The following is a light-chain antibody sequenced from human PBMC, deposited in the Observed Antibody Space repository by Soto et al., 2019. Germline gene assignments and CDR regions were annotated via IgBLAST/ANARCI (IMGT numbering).Light chain of an antibody. CDR2: DAS. V-gene: IGKV3-11*01. Sequence: EIVLTQSPATLSLSAGEGATRSCRASQSIGSELAWYQQKPGQAPRLVIADASNRATGIPARFSGSGSATDFTLTIRTVEPGDVGIYYCQQCYSWPFSFGQGTRLEIK. CDR3: QQCYSWPFS. J-gene: IGKJ5*01. CDR1: QSIGSE.